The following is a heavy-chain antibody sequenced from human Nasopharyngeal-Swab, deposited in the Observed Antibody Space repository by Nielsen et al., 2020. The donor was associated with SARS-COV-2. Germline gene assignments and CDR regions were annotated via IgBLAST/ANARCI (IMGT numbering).Heavy chain of an antibody. V-gene: IGHV3-7*01. J-gene: IGHJ6*02. CDR3: ARDWSSGSGSSYYYYGMDV. D-gene: IGHD3-10*01. CDR2: IKQDGSEK. CDR1: GFNFSTYW. Sequence: GESLKISCAASGFNFSTYWMSWVRQAPGKGLEWVANIKQDGSEKYFIDSVKGRFTISRDNAKNSLYLQMNGLRAEDTAVYYCARDWSSGSGSSYYYYGMDVWGQGTTVTVSS.